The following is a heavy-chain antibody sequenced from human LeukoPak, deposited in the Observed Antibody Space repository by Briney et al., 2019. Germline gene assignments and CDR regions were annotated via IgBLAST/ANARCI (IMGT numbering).Heavy chain of an antibody. Sequence: GGSLRLSCAASGFTFSGSAMHWVRQASRKGLEWVGRIRSKANSYATAYAASVKGRFTISRDDSKNTAYLQMNSLKTEDTAEYYCTSFVGVNYWGPGTLVTVSS. CDR1: GFTFSGSA. CDR3: TSFVGVNY. V-gene: IGHV3-73*01. D-gene: IGHD2-21*01. CDR2: IRSKANSYAT. J-gene: IGHJ4*02.